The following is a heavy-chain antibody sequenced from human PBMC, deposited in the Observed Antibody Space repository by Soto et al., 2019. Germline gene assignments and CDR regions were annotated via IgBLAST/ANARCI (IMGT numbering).Heavy chain of an antibody. CDR2: TTPIIGTI. D-gene: IGHD5-18*01. J-gene: IGHJ4*02. Sequence: QVQLVQSGAEVKKPGSSVKVSCTASGDTLSTYAISWVRKVPGQRLEWMVGTTPIIGTIDYAQKFQGRVTITADESTATSYMELRSLRSEDTAVYYCAAGDSSDTGDHWGQGTLVTVSS. CDR3: AAGDSSDTGDH. V-gene: IGHV1-69*01. CDR1: GDTLSTYA.